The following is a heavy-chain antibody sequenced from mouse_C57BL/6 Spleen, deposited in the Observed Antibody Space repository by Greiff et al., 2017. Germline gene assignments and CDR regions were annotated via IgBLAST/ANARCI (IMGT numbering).Heavy chain of an antibody. CDR3: ARTGTSYFDY. CDR1: GFNITNTY. Sequence: EVQLQESVAELVRPGASVKLSCTASGFNITNTYMHWVKQRPEQGLEWIGRIDPANGNTKYDPKFQGKATITEDTSSTTAYLQLSILTSEDTAIYYCARTGTSYFDYWGQGTTRTVSS. J-gene: IGHJ2*01. D-gene: IGHD4-1*01. CDR2: IDPANGNT. V-gene: IGHV14-3*01.